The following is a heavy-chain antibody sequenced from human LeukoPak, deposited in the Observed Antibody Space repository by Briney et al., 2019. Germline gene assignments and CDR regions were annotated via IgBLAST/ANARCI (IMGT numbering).Heavy chain of an antibody. J-gene: IGHJ4*02. CDR1: GFTFSSYA. CDR3: AKTVVASGSEHFDY. V-gene: IGHV3-23*01. D-gene: IGHD3-10*01. Sequence: PGGSLRLSCAASGFTFSSYAMSWVRHAPGKGLEWVSGISGSGGNTYYAGSVKGRLTISRDNSKNTLYLQMDSLRAEDTAVYYCAKTVVASGSEHFDYWGQGILVTVSS. CDR2: ISGSGGNT.